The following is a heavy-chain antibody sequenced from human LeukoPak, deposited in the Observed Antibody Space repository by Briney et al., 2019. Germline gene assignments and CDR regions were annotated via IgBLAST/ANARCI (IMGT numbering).Heavy chain of an antibody. CDR1: GFTFSSYW. CDR2: IKQDGSEK. D-gene: IGHD3-10*01. CDR3: ARIRITMVRGVIINLKTIYYFDY. V-gene: IGHV3-7*01. J-gene: IGHJ4*02. Sequence: PGGSLRLSCAASGFTFSSYWMSWVRQAPGKGLEWVANIKQDGSEKYYVDSVKGRFTISRDNAKNSLYLQMNSLRAEDTAVYYCARIRITMVRGVIINLKTIYYFDYWGQGTLVTVSS.